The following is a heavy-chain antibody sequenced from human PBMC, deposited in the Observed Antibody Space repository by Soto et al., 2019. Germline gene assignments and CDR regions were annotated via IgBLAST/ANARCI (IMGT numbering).Heavy chain of an antibody. CDR3: AKGATGYYCYGMDV. D-gene: IGHD1-26*01. J-gene: IGHJ6*02. CDR1: GFTFSSYA. V-gene: IGHV3-23*01. Sequence: EVQLLESGGGFVQPGGSLRLSCAASGFTFSSYAMSWVRQAPAKELEWVSAISGSGGSTYYAYSVKGRFTIDRDNYNKTLYLQMNSRRAEDAAVDYCAKGATGYYCYGMDVWGQGTTVTVSS. CDR2: ISGSGGST.